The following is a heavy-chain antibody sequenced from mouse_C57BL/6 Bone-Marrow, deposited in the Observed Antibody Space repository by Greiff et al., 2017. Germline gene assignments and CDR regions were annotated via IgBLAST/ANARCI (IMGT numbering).Heavy chain of an antibody. CDR1: GYTFPDYN. CDR3: ARERRKLRTWFAY. V-gene: IGHV1-22*01. J-gene: IGHJ3*01. D-gene: IGHD1-1*01. Sequence: VQLQQSGPELVKPGASVKMSCKAYGYTFPDYNMHWVKQSQGKSLEWIGYINTNNGGTSYHQKFKGKATLTVNKSSSPAYMELRCLTTEDSAFYYCARERRKLRTWFAYWGQGTLVTVSA. CDR2: INTNNGGT.